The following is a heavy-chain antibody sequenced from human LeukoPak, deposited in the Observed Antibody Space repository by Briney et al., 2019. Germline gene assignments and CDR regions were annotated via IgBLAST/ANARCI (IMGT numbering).Heavy chain of an antibody. D-gene: IGHD2-2*01. Sequence: SETLSLTCTVSGGSISSYYWSWIRQPAGKGLEWIGRIYTSGSTNYNPSLKSRVTMSVDTSKNQFSLKLSSVTAADTAVYYCARDREDIVVVPAAATETRYYYYYYGMDVWGQGTTVTVSS. J-gene: IGHJ6*02. CDR2: IYTSGST. CDR3: ARDREDIVVVPAAATETRYYYYYYGMDV. V-gene: IGHV4-4*07. CDR1: GGSISSYY.